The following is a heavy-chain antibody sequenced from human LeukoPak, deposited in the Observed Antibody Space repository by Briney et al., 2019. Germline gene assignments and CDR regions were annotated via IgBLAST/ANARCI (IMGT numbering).Heavy chain of an antibody. CDR3: ANHRAWGPSDY. Sequence: GGSLRLSCAASGFTFSSYAMSWVRQAPGKGLEWVSAISGSGGSTHYADSVKGRFTISRDNSKNTLYLQMDSLRAEDTAVYYCANHRAWGPSDYWGQGTLVTVSS. D-gene: IGHD1-26*01. CDR1: GFTFSSYA. J-gene: IGHJ4*02. V-gene: IGHV3-23*01. CDR2: ISGSGGST.